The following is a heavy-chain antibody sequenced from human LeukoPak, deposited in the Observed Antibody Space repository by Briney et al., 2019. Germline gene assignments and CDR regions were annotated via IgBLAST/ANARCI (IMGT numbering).Heavy chain of an antibody. CDR2: IYQDDDK. V-gene: IGHV2-5*02. CDR3: AHKVRSYWYGSGSYYNDLDAFDI. J-gene: IGHJ3*02. CDR1: GFSLSTSGVG. Sequence: SGPTLVKPTQTLTLTCTFSGFSLSTSGVGVGWIRQPPGKALEWLALIYQDDDKRYSPSLKSRLTITKDTSKNQVVLTMTNMDPVDTATYYCAHKVRSYWYGSGSYYNDLDAFDIWGQGTMVTVSS. D-gene: IGHD3-10*01.